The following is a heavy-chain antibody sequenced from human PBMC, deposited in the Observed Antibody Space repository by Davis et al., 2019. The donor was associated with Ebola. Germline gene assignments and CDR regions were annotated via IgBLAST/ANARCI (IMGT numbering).Heavy chain of an antibody. Sequence: PSATLSLTCAVYGGSFSGYYWSWIRQPPGKGLEWIGEINHSGSTNYNPSLKSRVTISVDTSKNQFSLKLSSVTAADTAVYYCARGFRSGYSYGRPYNWFDPWGQGTLVTVSS. V-gene: IGHV4-34*01. D-gene: IGHD5-18*01. CDR3: ARGFRSGYSYGRPYNWFDP. CDR1: GGSFSGYY. J-gene: IGHJ5*02. CDR2: INHSGST.